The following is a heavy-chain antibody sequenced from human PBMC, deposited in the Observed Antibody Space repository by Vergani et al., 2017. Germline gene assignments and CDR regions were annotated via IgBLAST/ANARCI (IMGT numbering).Heavy chain of an antibody. D-gene: IGHD3-3*01. J-gene: IGHJ4*02. CDR2: ISGSGGST. CDR1: AFTFSSYA. CDR3: AKLGIFGVVTDY. Sequence: VQLLESGGGLVQPGGSLRLFCAASAFTFSSYALSWVRQAPGKGLQWVSAISGSGGSTYYADSVKGRFTISRDNSKNTLYLQMNSLRAEDTAVYYCAKLGIFGVVTDYWGQGTLVTVSS. V-gene: IGHV3-23*01.